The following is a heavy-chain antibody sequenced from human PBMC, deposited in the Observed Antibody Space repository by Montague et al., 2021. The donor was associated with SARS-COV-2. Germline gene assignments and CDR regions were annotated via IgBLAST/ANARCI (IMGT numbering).Heavy chain of an antibody. V-gene: IGHV4-34*01. Sequence: SETLSLTCAVYGGSFSAYYWGWIRQLPGKGLEWIGEIIHRGSTNYNPSLKSRVTISVDTYKNQFSLKLISVTAADKAACYCARGSGCSGGSCYSEWDRNYCYGMDDWGQGTMVTVSS. D-gene: IGHD2-15*01. CDR2: IIHRGST. CDR3: ARGSGCSGGSCYSEWDRNYCYGMDD. CDR1: GGSFSAYY. J-gene: IGHJ6*02.